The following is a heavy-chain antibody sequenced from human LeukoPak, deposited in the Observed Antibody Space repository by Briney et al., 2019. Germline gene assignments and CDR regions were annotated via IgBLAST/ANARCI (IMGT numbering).Heavy chain of an antibody. CDR1: GYTLTELS. CDR2: FDPEDGET. Sequence: GASVKVSCKFSGYTLTELSMHWVRQAPGKGLEWMGGFDPEDGETIYAQKFQGRVTMTEDTSTDTAYMELSSLRSEDTAVYYCATSRDGYNNFDYWGQGTLVTVSS. J-gene: IGHJ4*02. CDR3: ATSRDGYNNFDY. D-gene: IGHD5-24*01. V-gene: IGHV1-24*01.